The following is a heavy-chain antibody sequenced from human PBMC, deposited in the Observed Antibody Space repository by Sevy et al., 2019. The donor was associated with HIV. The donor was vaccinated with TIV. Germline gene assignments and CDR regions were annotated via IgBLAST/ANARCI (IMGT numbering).Heavy chain of an antibody. CDR2: IYYSGRT. CDR1: GDSISGYF. Sequence: SETLSLTCTVSGDSISGYFWSRIRQPPGKGLEWIGYIYYSGRTDYSPSLKSRVTISEDTSKNQFSLKLSSVTAADTAMYYCARTFQEYYYGVDVWGQGTTVTVSS. V-gene: IGHV4-59*01. D-gene: IGHD3-3*02. J-gene: IGHJ6*02. CDR3: ARTFQEYYYGVDV.